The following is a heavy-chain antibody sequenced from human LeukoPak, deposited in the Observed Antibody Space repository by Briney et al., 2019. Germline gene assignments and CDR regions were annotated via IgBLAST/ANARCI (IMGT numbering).Heavy chain of an antibody. CDR2: ISSSGTYT. J-gene: IGHJ6*04. Sequence: GGFLRLSCAASGFTFNTYSMNWVRQAPGKGLEWVSSISSSGTYTYYADSVKGRFTISRDNAKNSLYLQMNSLRAEDTAVYYCAELGITMIGGVWGKGTTVTISS. CDR3: AELGITMIGGV. CDR1: GFTFNTYS. V-gene: IGHV3-21*01. D-gene: IGHD3-10*02.